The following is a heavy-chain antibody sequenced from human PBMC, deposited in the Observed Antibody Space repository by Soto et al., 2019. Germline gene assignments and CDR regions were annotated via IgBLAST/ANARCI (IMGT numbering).Heavy chain of an antibody. V-gene: IGHV1-18*01. CDR2: ISAYNGNT. Sequence: QVQLVQSGAEVKKPGASVKVSCKASGYTFTSYGISWVRQAPGQGLEWMGWISAYNGNTNYAQKLQGRVTMTTDTCTRRAYVELRSLRSDDTAVYYCAREDGYNTADAFEIWGQGAMVSVSS. CDR3: AREDGYNTADAFEI. CDR1: GYTFTSYG. J-gene: IGHJ3*02. D-gene: IGHD5-12*01.